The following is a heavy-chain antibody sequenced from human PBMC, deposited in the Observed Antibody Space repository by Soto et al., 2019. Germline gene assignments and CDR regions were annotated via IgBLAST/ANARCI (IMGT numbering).Heavy chain of an antibody. V-gene: IGHV3-30-3*01. CDR1: GFTFSSYA. D-gene: IGHD1-7*01. CDR2: ISYDGSNK. J-gene: IGHJ6*02. Sequence: GGSLRLSCAASGFTFSSYAMHWVRQAPGKGLEWVAVISYDGSNKYYADSVKGRFTISRDNSKNTLYLQMNSLRAEDTAVYYCVIDRVMNCNYLDYYYYGMGVWGQGTTVTVSS. CDR3: VIDRVMNCNYLDYYYYGMGV.